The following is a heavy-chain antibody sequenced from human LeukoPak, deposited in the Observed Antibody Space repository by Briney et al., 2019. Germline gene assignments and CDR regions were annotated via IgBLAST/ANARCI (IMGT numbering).Heavy chain of an antibody. CDR2: ISSSRSYI. Sequence: GGSLRLSCAASGFTFSSYSMNWVRQAPGKGLECVSFISSSRSYIYYAVSVKGRFTISRDNAKNSLYLQMNSLRAEDTAVYYCAELGITMIGGVWGKGTTVTISS. CDR3: AELGITMIGGV. CDR1: GFTFSSYS. D-gene: IGHD3-10*02. J-gene: IGHJ6*04. V-gene: IGHV3-21*01.